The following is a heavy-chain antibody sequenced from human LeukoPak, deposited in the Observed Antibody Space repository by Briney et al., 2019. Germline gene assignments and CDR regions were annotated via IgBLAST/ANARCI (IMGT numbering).Heavy chain of an antibody. D-gene: IGHD4-17*01. J-gene: IGHJ3*02. CDR1: GGSISSGSYF. CDR2: IYSTGGT. Sequence: TLSLXCTVSGGSISSGSYFWSWIRQSAGKGREWIGRIYSTGGTNYNPSLKSRVTLSVDTSKSQFSLKLSSVTAADTAVYYCARVRVYGDYSDIWGQGTMVTVSS. V-gene: IGHV4-61*02. CDR3: ARVRVYGDYSDI.